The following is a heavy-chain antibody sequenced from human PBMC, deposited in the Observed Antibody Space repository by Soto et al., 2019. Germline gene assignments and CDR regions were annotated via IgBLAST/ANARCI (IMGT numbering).Heavy chain of an antibody. Sequence: EVQLVESGGGLVQPGGSLRLSCAASGFTVSSNYMSWVRQAPGKGLEWVSVIYSGGSTYYADSVKGRFTISRDNSKNTLYLQMNSLSAADTAVYYCARDPGDSSSAGWFDPWGQGTLVTVSS. J-gene: IGHJ5*02. CDR1: GFTVSSNY. D-gene: IGHD6-6*01. V-gene: IGHV3-66*01. CDR3: ARDPGDSSSAGWFDP. CDR2: IYSGGST.